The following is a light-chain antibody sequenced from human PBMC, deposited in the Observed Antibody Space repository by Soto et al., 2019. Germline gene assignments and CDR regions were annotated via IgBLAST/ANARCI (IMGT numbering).Light chain of an antibody. Sequence: DIQMTQSPSSLSASVGDRVTITCRTSQSISSYLNWYQQKPGKAPRLLIYGASSLQSGVPPRFSGSGSGTDFTLTISSLQPEDFATYYCHQSYTTPIFTFGPGTKVDIK. J-gene: IGKJ3*01. CDR1: QSISSY. CDR3: HQSYTTPIFT. CDR2: GAS. V-gene: IGKV1-39*01.